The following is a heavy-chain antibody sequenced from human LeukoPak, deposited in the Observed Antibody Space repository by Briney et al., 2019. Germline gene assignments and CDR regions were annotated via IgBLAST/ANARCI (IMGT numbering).Heavy chain of an antibody. Sequence: SETLSLTCTVSAGSVSSYYWSWIRQPPGKGLEWIGYIYYSGSTTYNPSLKSRVTISADTSKDQFSRKVSSVTAADTAVYYCARGEYCSRTSCYRWPYDYWGQGTLVTVSS. D-gene: IGHD2-2*01. CDR1: AGSVSSYY. V-gene: IGHV4-59*02. J-gene: IGHJ4*02. CDR2: IYYSGST. CDR3: ARGEYCSRTSCYRWPYDY.